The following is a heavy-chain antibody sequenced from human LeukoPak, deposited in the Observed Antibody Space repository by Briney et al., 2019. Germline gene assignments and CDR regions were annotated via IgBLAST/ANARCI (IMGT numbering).Heavy chain of an antibody. V-gene: IGHV3-48*01. CDR2: ISSSSTI. CDR3: ARDSGDYDFWSGYLGSGMDV. CDR1: GFTFSSYS. D-gene: IGHD3-3*01. Sequence: GGSLRLSCAASGFTFSSYSMNWVRQAPGKGLEWVSYISSSSTIYYADSVKGRFTISGDNAKNSLYLQMNSLRAEDTAVYYCARDSGDYDFWSGYLGSGMDVWGQGTTVTVSS. J-gene: IGHJ6*02.